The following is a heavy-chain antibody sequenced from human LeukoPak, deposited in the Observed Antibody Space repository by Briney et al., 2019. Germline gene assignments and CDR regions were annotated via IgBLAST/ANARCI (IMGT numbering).Heavy chain of an antibody. CDR1: GASFSDYY. J-gene: IGHJ4*02. CDR2: INHSGST. CDR3: ARQLPTAAADTRGYFDY. Sequence: PSETLSLTCAVYGASFSDYYWSWIRQPPGKGLEWIGEINHSGSTNYNPSLKSRVTISIDTSKNQFSLKLSSVTAADAAVYFCARQLPTAAADTRGYFDYWGQGTVVTVSS. D-gene: IGHD6-25*01. V-gene: IGHV4-34*01.